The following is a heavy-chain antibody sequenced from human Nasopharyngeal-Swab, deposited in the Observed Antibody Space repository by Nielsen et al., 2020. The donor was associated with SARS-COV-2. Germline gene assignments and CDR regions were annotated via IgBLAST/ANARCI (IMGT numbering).Heavy chain of an antibody. J-gene: IGHJ4*02. CDR2: VIPILGIA. Sequence: SVKVSCKASGGTFSSYAISWVRQAPGQGLEWMGGVIPILGIANYAQKFQGGVTITADKSTSTAYMELSSLRSEDTAVYYCARDHPYYYDSSGYLVGYFDYWGQGTLVTVSS. CDR3: ARDHPYYYDSSGYLVGYFDY. CDR1: GGTFSSYA. V-gene: IGHV1-69*10. D-gene: IGHD3-22*01.